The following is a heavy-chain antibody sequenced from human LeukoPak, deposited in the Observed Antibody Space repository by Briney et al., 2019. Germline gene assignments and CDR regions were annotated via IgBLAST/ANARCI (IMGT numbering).Heavy chain of an antibody. CDR1: GGSISRYY. CDR2: IYYSGNT. V-gene: IGHV4-59*01. J-gene: IGHJ4*02. D-gene: IGHD1-14*01. Sequence: SETLSLTCTVSGGSISRYYWSWIRQSPGEGLQWIGNIYYSGNTNYNPSLESRVTISLDTSKNQFSLNLTSVTAADTAVYYCARQYNASSYFDYWGRGALVTVSS. CDR3: ARQYNASSYFDY.